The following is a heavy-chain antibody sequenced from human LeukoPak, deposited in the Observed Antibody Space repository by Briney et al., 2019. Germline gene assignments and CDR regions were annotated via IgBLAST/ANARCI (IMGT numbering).Heavy chain of an antibody. D-gene: IGHD3-16*01. Sequence: SVKVSCKASGGTFSSYAISWVRQAPGQGLEWMGRIIPILGIANYAQKFQGRVTITADKSTSTAYMELSSLRSEDTAVYYCARGLGGDGGAPWGQGTLVTVSS. V-gene: IGHV1-69*04. J-gene: IGHJ5*02. CDR2: IIPILGIA. CDR1: GGTFSSYA. CDR3: ARGLGGDGGAP.